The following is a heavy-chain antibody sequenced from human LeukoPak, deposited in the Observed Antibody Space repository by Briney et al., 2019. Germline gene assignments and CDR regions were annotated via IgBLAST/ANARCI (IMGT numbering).Heavy chain of an antibody. J-gene: IGHJ4*02. CDR2: INHDGSST. D-gene: IGHD6-13*01. CDR1: GFTFTTFW. V-gene: IGHV3-74*01. CDR3: AKAGGVSSSWYSYFDY. Sequence: GGSLRLSCATSGFTFTTFWMHWVRQAPGKGLVWVSRINHDGSSTNYADSVKGRFTISRDNSKNTLYLQMNSLRAEDTAVYYCAKAGGVSSSWYSYFDYWGQGTLVTVSS.